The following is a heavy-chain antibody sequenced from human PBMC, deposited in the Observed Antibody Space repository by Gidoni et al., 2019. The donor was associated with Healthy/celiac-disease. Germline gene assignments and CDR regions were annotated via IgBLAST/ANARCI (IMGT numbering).Heavy chain of an antibody. V-gene: IGHV4-39*02. D-gene: IGHD6-13*01. CDR1: GGSISSSSSY. Sequence: QLQLQESGPGLVKPSETLSLTCTVPGGSISSSSSYWGWIRQPPGKGLEWSGSIYYSGSTYYNPSLKSRVTISVDTSKNQFSLKLSSVTAADTAVYYCAREGSQQLVYYGMDVWGQGTTVTVSS. CDR3: AREGSQQLVYYGMDV. CDR2: IYYSGST. J-gene: IGHJ6*02.